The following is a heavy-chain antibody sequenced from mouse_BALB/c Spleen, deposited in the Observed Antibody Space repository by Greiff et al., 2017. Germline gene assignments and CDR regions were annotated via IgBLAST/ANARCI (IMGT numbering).Heavy chain of an antibody. D-gene: IGHD2-14*01. Sequence: VQLQQSGPELVKPGASVRISCKASGYTFTSYYIHWVKQRPGQGLEWIGWIYPGNVNTKYNEKFKGKATLTADKSSSTAYMQLSSLTSEDSAVYFCARPYAEGDYWGQGTSVTVSS. J-gene: IGHJ4*01. CDR3: ARPYAEGDY. V-gene: IGHV1S56*01. CDR2: IYPGNVNT. CDR1: GYTFTSYY.